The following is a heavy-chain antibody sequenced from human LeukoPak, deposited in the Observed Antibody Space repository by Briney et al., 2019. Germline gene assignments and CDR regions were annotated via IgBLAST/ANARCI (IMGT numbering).Heavy chain of an antibody. CDR1: GFTFSSYS. V-gene: IGHV3-21*04. Sequence: PGGSLRLSCAASGFTFSSYSMNWVRQAPGKGLEWVSSISSSSSYIYYADSVKGRFTISRDNAKNSLYLQMNSLRAEDTAVYYCARGIAVAGSSRRAFDIWGQGTMVTVS. J-gene: IGHJ3*02. CDR2: ISSSSSYI. D-gene: IGHD6-19*01. CDR3: ARGIAVAGSSRRAFDI.